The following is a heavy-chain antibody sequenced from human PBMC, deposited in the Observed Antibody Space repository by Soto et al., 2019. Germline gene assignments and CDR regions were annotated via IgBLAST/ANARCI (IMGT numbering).Heavy chain of an antibody. J-gene: IGHJ5*02. CDR2: IHHTGGT. Sequence: SETLSLTCAVSGYSITSGYYWGWIRQPPGKGLEWMGTIHHTGGTYYNPSLKSRVSMSIDTSKNQFSLRLNSVTAADTAVYYCAGQTFTIAAASYGRSNWFDPWGQGTLVTVSS. CDR3: AGQTFTIAAASYGRSNWFDP. D-gene: IGHD6-25*01. V-gene: IGHV4-38-2*01. CDR1: GYSITSGYY.